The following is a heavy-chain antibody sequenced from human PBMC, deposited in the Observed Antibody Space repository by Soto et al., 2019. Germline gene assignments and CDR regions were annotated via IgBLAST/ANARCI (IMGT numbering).Heavy chain of an antibody. CDR2: ISSDGTST. Sequence: QVQLVESGGGVVQPGKSLRLSCVASGFTLSGYAMHWIRQAPGKAPEWVALISSDGTSTLYADSVRGRFTISRDNSRDTLYLQLNSLRPDDTAVFSCARGAYRYFDYWGQGTLVTVSS. CDR1: GFTLSGYA. D-gene: IGHD4-4*01. V-gene: IGHV3-30-3*01. J-gene: IGHJ4*02. CDR3: ARGAYRYFDY.